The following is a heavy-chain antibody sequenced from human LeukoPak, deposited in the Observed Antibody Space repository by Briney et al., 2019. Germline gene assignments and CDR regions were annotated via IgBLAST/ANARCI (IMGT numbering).Heavy chain of an antibody. CDR1: GGSFSGYY. J-gene: IGHJ5*02. D-gene: IGHD3-3*01. Sequence: NASETLSLTCAVYGGSFSGYYWSWIRQPPGKGLEWIGEINHSGSTNYNPSLKSRVTISVDTSKNQFSLKLSSVTAADTAVYYCAIGTAYYDFWSGYGNWFDPWGQGTLVTVSS. CDR3: AIGTAYYDFWSGYGNWFDP. V-gene: IGHV4-34*01. CDR2: INHSGST.